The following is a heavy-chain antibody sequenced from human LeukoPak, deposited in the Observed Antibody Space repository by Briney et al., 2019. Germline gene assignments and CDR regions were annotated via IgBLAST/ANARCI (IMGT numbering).Heavy chain of an antibody. CDR2: ITGSGGIT. CDR1: GFTFSSFG. Sequence: PGGSLRLSCAASGFTFSSFGMTCLRQAPGKGLEWVSTITGSGGITYYADSVKGRFTISRDNAKNSLYLQINSLRVEDTAFYYCVCNKLLGPSRLDRWGKETVVTVS. V-gene: IGHV3-23*01. J-gene: IGHJ4*02. D-gene: IGHD2/OR15-2a*01. CDR3: VCNKLLGPSRLDR.